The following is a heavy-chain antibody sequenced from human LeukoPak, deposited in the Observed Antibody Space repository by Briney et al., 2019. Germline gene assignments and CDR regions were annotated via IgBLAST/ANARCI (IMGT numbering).Heavy chain of an antibody. CDR2: IYYSGST. CDR1: GGSISSYY. V-gene: IGHV4-59*12. Sequence: SETLSLTCTVSGGSISSYYWSWIRQPPGKGLKWIGYIYYSGSTNYNPSLKSRVTISVDTSKNQFSLKLSSVTAADTAVYYCAREGISDYFDYWGQGTLVTVSS. J-gene: IGHJ4*02. CDR3: AREGISDYFDY.